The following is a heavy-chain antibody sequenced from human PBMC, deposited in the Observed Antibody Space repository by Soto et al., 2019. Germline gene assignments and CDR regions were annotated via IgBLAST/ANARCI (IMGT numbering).Heavy chain of an antibody. CDR3: AAGRAAGGTIWFDP. J-gene: IGHJ5*02. D-gene: IGHD6-13*01. Sequence: SVKVSCKASGFTFISSAVQWVRQARGQRLEWIGWIVVGSDTRNYAQRFQERVTITRDMSTSTVYMELSSLRSEDTAVYYCAAGRAAGGTIWFDPWGQGTLVTVSS. CDR2: IVVGSDTR. V-gene: IGHV1-58*01. CDR1: GFTFISSA.